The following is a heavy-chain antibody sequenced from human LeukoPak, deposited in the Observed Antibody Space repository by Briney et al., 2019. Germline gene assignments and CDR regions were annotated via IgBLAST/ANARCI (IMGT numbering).Heavy chain of an antibody. CDR1: GFTFSSYS. J-gene: IGHJ4*02. CDR3: AREVDHDYGDYGYFDY. V-gene: IGHV3-21*01. D-gene: IGHD4-17*01. Sequence: GGSLRLSCAASGFTFSSYSMNWVRQAPGKGLEWVSSISSSSSYIYYADSVKGRFTISRDNAKNSLYLQMNSLRAEDTAVYYCAREVDHDYGDYGYFDYWGQGTLVTVSS. CDR2: ISSSSSYI.